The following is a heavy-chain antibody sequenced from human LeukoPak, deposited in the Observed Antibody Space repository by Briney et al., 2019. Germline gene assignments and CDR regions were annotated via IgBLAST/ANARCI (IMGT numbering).Heavy chain of an antibody. Sequence: ASVKVSCKASGYTFTSYGISWVRQAPGQGLEWMGWISAYNGNTNYAQKLQGRVTMTTDTSTSTAYLELRSLRSDDTAVYYCARDNRHYGDYGFDYWGQGTLVTVSS. D-gene: IGHD4-17*01. CDR1: GYTFTSYG. J-gene: IGHJ4*02. V-gene: IGHV1-18*01. CDR2: ISAYNGNT. CDR3: ARDNRHYGDYGFDY.